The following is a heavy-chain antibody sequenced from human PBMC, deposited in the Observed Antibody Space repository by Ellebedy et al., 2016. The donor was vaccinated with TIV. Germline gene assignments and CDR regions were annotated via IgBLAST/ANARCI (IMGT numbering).Heavy chain of an antibody. CDR3: AKGRGGGSDSSAPRYYFDS. CDR2: ISHDEST. CDR1: GFIFSTSI. J-gene: IGHJ4*02. D-gene: IGHD6-19*01. Sequence: GESLKISCAASGFIFSTSIMHWVRQAPGKGLEWVAVISHDESTNSVEGRFIISRDNSKRTLYLQMNSLRAEDTAVYYCAKGRGGGSDSSAPRYYFDSWGLGTLVTVSS. V-gene: IGHV3-30*04.